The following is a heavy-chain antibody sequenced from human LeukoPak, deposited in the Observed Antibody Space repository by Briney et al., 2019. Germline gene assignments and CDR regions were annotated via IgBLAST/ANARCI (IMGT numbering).Heavy chain of an antibody. Sequence: KSSETLSLTCTVSGGSISSSSYYWGWIRQPPGKGLEWIGTIYYSGSTHYNPSLKSRLTMSVDTSKNQFSLKLSSVTAADAALFYCARYPRLYSDYGNYYYFYYMDVWGKGTTVTVSS. V-gene: IGHV4-39*01. J-gene: IGHJ6*03. CDR1: GGSISSSSYY. CDR2: IYYSGST. D-gene: IGHD3-16*01. CDR3: ARYPRLYSDYGNYYYFYYMDV.